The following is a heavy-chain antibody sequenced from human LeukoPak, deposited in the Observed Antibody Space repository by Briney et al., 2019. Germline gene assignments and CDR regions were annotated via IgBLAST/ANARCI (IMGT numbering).Heavy chain of an antibody. CDR2: IMFDGSKT. CDR1: GFTFIDYG. J-gene: IGHJ4*02. CDR3: ARAASTSGYSRFLDF. Sequence: PGGSLRLSCAASGFTFIDYGFHWVRQAPGKGLHWVAFIMFDGSKTYYADSVKGRFTISRDNSRNILNLQMNSLRVEDTAVYHCARAASTSGYSRFLDFWGQGTLVTVSS. V-gene: IGHV3-30*02. D-gene: IGHD5-18*01.